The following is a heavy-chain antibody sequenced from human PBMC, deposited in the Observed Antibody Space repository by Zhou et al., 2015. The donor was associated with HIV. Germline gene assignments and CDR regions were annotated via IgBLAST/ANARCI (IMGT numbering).Heavy chain of an antibody. D-gene: IGHD6-13*01. CDR1: GGTFSSYT. CDR2: IIPILGIA. J-gene: IGHJ5*02. Sequence: QVQLVQSGAEVKKPGSSVKVSCKASGGTFSSYTISWVRQAPGQGLEWMGRIIPILGIANYAQKFQGRVTITADESTSTAYMELSSLRSEDTAVYYCARGIAAAATGWFDPWGQGTLVTVSS. CDR3: ARGIAAAATGWFDP. V-gene: IGHV1-69*02.